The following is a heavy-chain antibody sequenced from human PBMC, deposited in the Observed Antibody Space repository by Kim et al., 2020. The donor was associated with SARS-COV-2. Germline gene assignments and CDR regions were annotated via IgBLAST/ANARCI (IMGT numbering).Heavy chain of an antibody. CDR1: GFSVSGNY. V-gene: IGHV3-66*01. Sequence: GGSLRLSCAASGFSVSGNYMSWVRQSARKGLEWVAVIYIGGNTFYADSVKGRFTISRDNSKNTLYLQMSSLRAADTAVYYCARTGTLGFGAGTYFPPNSWGQGTLVTVSS. CDR3: ARTGTLGFGAGTYFPPNS. D-gene: IGHD3-10*01. CDR2: IYIGGNT. J-gene: IGHJ4*02.